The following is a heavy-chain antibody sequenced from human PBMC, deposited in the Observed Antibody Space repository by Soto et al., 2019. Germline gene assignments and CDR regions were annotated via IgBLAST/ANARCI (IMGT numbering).Heavy chain of an antibody. J-gene: IGHJ4*02. CDR3: ARLFGVAIIYPDY. D-gene: IGHD3-3*01. CDR1: GFTFSNYW. Sequence: GESRRLSCAASGFTFSNYWMSAVGQAPGKGLEWVANIKQGGSQNYYVDSVKGRFTTSRDNTKNSFYLQMNSLKASDTAMYYCARLFGVAIIYPDYSGQGTLVTVSS. CDR2: IKQGGSQN. V-gene: IGHV3-7*03.